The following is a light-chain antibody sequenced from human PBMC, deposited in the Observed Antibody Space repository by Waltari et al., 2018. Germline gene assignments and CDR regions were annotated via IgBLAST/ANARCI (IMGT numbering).Light chain of an antibody. J-gene: IGLJ1*01. CDR1: SYDIGAFDY. CDR2: DVT. V-gene: IGLV2-14*03. Sequence: QSPLTQPASVSGSPGQSITISCTGASYDIGAFDYVSWYQQHPGKAPKLIIYDVTTRPSGVSSRFSGSKSANTASLTISGLQAEDEADYFCSSYTGSNSFVFGSGTMITVL. CDR3: SSYTGSNSFV.